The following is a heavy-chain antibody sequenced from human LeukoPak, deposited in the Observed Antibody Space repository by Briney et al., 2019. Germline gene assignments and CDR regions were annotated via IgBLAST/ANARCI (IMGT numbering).Heavy chain of an antibody. CDR2: INPNSGGA. CDR3: ARGTVTTMTSYYYYYMDV. CDR1: GYTFTGYY. Sequence: ASVKVSCKASGYTFTGYYMHWVRQAPGQGLEWMGWINPNSGGANYAQKFQGRVTMTRNTSISTAYMELSSLRSEDTAVYYCARGTVTTMTSYYYYYMDVWGKGTTVTISS. D-gene: IGHD4-17*01. V-gene: IGHV1-2*02. J-gene: IGHJ6*03.